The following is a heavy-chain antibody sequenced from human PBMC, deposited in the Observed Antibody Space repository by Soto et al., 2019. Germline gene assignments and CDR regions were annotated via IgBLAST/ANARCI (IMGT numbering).Heavy chain of an antibody. D-gene: IGHD2-2*01. V-gene: IGHV4-30-2*01. CDR2: IYYSGST. Sequence: QLQLQESGSGLVKPSQTLSLTCTVSNGSISSGGYSWSWIRQPQGKGLEWIGHIYYSGSTYYNPSLKSRVTISVDRSKNQFSLKLSSVTAADTAKYYCARVGSVPAELDSWGQGTLVTVSS. J-gene: IGHJ4*02. CDR1: NGSISSGGYS. CDR3: ARVGSVPAELDS.